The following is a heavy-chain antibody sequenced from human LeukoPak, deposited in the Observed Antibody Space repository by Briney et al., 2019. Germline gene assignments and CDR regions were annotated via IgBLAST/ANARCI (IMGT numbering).Heavy chain of an antibody. D-gene: IGHD2-2*01. V-gene: IGHV1-8*01. Sequence: ASVKVSCKASGYTFTSYDINWVRQATGQGLEWMGRMNPNSGDTGYAQKFQGRVTMTEDTSTDTAYMELSSLRSEDTAVYYCATTPRVVPAIRTYLYWGQGTLVTVSS. J-gene: IGHJ4*02. CDR3: ATTPRVVPAIRTYLY. CDR2: MNPNSGDT. CDR1: GYTFTSYD.